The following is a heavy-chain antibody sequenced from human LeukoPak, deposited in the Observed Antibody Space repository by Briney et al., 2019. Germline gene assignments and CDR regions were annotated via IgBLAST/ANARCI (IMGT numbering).Heavy chain of an antibody. V-gene: IGHV4-61*02. D-gene: IGHD6-13*01. CDR1: GGSISSCSYY. CDR3: ARWGAGYSSSWHHY. J-gene: IGHJ4*02. Sequence: SETLSLTCTVSGGSISSCSYYWSWIRQPAGKGLEWIGRIYTSGSTNYNPSLKSRVTISVDTSKNQFSLKLSSVTAADTAVYYCARWGAGYSSSWHHYWGQGTLVTVSS. CDR2: IYTSGST.